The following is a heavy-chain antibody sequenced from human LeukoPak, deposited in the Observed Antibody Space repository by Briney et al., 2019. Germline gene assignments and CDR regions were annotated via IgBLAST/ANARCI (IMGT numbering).Heavy chain of an antibody. V-gene: IGHV3-21*01. CDR1: GFTFRSYS. CDR2: IGTSSSTHI. Sequence: GGSLRLSCAASGFTFRSYSMNWVRQAPGKGLEWVSSIGTSSSTHIYYADSVKGRFTISRDNAKNSLSLQMNSLRGEDTAVYYCAREGPVDCSSTSCYADYWGQGTLVTVSS. CDR3: AREGPVDCSSTSCYADY. J-gene: IGHJ4*02. D-gene: IGHD2-2*01.